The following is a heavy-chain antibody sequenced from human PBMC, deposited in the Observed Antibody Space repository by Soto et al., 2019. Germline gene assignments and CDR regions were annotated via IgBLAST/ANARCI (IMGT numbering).Heavy chain of an antibody. V-gene: IGHV3-21*01. CDR3: ARESEDLTSNFDY. CDR2: ISSTTNYI. CDR1: GFTFSRDS. Sequence: VGSLRFSCAASGFTFSRDSMNWFRQAPVNGLEWVSSISSTTNYIYYADSMKGRFTVSRDNAKNSVYLDMNSLSAEDTAVYYCARESEDLTSNFDYWGQGTLVTVSS. J-gene: IGHJ4*02.